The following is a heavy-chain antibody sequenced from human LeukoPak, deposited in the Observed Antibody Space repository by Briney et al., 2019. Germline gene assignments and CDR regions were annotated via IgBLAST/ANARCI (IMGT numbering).Heavy chain of an antibody. D-gene: IGHD3-22*01. V-gene: IGHV3-74*03. Sequence: GGSLRLSCAASGFTFSSYTMSWVRQAPGKGLVWVSPISDSGSSTTYADSVQGRFTISRDNAKSTVVLQMNSLQVEATAVYFCVRRYYDYHVYERHFDFWGQGIMVSVSS. CDR2: ISDSGSST. CDR3: VRRYYDYHVYERHFDF. J-gene: IGHJ4*02. CDR1: GFTFSSYT.